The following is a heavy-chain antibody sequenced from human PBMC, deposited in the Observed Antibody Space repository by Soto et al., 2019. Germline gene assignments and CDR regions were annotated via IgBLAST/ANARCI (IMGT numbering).Heavy chain of an antibody. V-gene: IGHV3-21*01. CDR3: ARDSSGPPDY. CDR1: GFTFSSYS. CDR2: ISSTYI. Sequence: GGSLRLSCAASGFTFSSYSMNWVRQAPGKGLEWVSSISSTYIYYADSIKGRFTSSRGNAKNLLYLQMNSLRAEDTAVYYCARDSSGPPDYWGQGTLVTVSS. J-gene: IGHJ4*02. D-gene: IGHD6-19*01.